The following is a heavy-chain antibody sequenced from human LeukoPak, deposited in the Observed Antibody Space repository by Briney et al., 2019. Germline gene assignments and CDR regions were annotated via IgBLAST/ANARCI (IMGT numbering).Heavy chain of an antibody. D-gene: IGHD5-18*01. V-gene: IGHV1-8*01. Sequence: ASVKVSCKASGYTFTSYDINWVRQATGQGLEWMGWMNPNSGNTGYAQKFQGRVTMTRNTSISTAYMELSSLRSEDTAVYYCARLLVDTGNFDYWGQGTLVTVSS. CDR2: MNPNSGNT. J-gene: IGHJ4*02. CDR1: GYTFTSYD. CDR3: ARLLVDTGNFDY.